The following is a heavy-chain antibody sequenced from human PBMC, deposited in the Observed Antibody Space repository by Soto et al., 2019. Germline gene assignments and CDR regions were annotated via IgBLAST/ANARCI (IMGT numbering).Heavy chain of an antibody. CDR3: ARAKVSNYNWFDP. Sequence: SETLSLTCTVSGGSISSYYWSWIRQPPGKGLEWIGYIYYSGSTNYNPSLKSRVTISVATPKNQFSLKLSSVTAADTAVYYCARAKVSNYNWFDPWGQGTLVTVSS. J-gene: IGHJ5*02. CDR1: GGSISSYY. CDR2: IYYSGST. V-gene: IGHV4-59*08. D-gene: IGHD4-4*01.